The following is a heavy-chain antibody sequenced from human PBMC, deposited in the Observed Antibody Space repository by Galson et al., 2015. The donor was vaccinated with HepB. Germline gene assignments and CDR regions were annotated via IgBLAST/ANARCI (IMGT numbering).Heavy chain of an antibody. J-gene: IGHJ4*02. CDR2: INADNGNT. CDR1: GYTFINYN. D-gene: IGHD3-22*01. Sequence: SVKVSCKASGYTFINYNMHWVRQAPGQRLEWMGLINADNGNTEYSQKFQGRVTITSDTSASTVYMELSSLRSEDTAVYYCVRADPGYYDNSGYYWGQGSLVTVFS. CDR3: VRADPGYYDNSGYY. V-gene: IGHV1-3*01.